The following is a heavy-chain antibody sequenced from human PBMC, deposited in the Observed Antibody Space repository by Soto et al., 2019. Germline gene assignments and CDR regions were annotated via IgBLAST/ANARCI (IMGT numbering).Heavy chain of an antibody. V-gene: IGHV3-53*01. J-gene: IGHJ4*02. CDR2: SYSGGST. Sequence: GGSLRLSCAASGFTVSSNYMSWVRQAPGKGLEWVSVSYSGGSTYYADSVKGRFTISRDNSKNTLYLQMNSLRAEDTAVYYCARDSGDGYSGLDYWGQGTLVTVSS. D-gene: IGHD2-15*01. CDR3: ARDSGDGYSGLDY. CDR1: GFTVSSNY.